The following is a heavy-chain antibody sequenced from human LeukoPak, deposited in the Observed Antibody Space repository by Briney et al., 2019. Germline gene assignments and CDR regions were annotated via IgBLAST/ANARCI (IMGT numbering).Heavy chain of an antibody. D-gene: IGHD1-7*01. CDR1: GDSISSGDYY. CDR2: IYYSGNT. Sequence: SETLSLTCTVSGDSISSGDYYWSWVRQPPGKGLEWIGYIYYSGNTDYNPSLKSRVTISVDTSKNQLSLKVDSVTAADTAVYYCARVGTGRNYFNYGMDVWGQGTTVTVSS. J-gene: IGHJ6*02. V-gene: IGHV4-30-4*01. CDR3: ARVGTGRNYFNYGMDV.